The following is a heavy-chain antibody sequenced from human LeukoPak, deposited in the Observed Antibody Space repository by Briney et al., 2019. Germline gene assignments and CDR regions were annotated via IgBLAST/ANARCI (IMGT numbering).Heavy chain of an antibody. V-gene: IGHV4-34*01. Sequence: SETLSLTCAVYGGSFSGYYWSWIRQPPGKGLEWIGEINHSGSTNYNPSLKSRVTISVDTSKNQFSLKLSSVTAADTAVYYCARGSAALRAQYCSSTSCYRHFDYWGQGTLVTVSS. CDR1: GGSFSGYY. CDR2: INHSGST. D-gene: IGHD2-2*01. J-gene: IGHJ4*02. CDR3: ARGSAALRAQYCSSTSCYRHFDY.